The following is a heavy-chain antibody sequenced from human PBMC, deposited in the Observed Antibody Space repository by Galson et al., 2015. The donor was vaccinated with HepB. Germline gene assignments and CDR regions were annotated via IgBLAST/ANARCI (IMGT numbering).Heavy chain of an antibody. J-gene: IGHJ3*02. Sequence: SLRLSCAASGFTVSRIYMSWVRQAPGKGLEWVSVIYSGGTTYYADSVKGRFTISRHNSKTTLYLQMNSLRAEDTAVYYCARDYYGSGSCPYEAFDIWGQGTMVTVSS. V-gene: IGHV3-53*04. CDR2: IYSGGTT. CDR3: ARDYYGSGSCPYEAFDI. D-gene: IGHD3-10*01. CDR1: GFTVSRIY.